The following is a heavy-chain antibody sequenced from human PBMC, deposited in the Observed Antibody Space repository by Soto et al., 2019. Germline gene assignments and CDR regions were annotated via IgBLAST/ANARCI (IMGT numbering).Heavy chain of an antibody. J-gene: IGHJ4*02. CDR3: TRGLAPGDY. Sequence: QVQLVQPGAEVKKPGASVKFSCKASGYIFTNFYIHWVRQAPGQGLEWIGIINPNGGSTNYAQNFQGRVTMTRDTSTSTVYMDLSSLRSEDTAVYYGTRGLAPGDYWGQGTLITVSS. CDR1: GYIFTNFY. CDR2: INPNGGST. V-gene: IGHV1-46*03. D-gene: IGHD6-6*01.